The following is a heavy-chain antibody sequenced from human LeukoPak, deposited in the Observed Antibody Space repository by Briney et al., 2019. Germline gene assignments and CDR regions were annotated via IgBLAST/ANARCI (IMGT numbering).Heavy chain of an antibody. CDR1: GFTFSNSA. Sequence: PGGSLRLSCAASGFTFSNSAMSWVRQAPGKGLEWVSTLSGSGITTYCADSVKGRFTISRDNSKNTLYLQMNSLRAEDTAVYYCAKGIYSSGWSYFDYWGHGTLVTVS. J-gene: IGHJ4*01. D-gene: IGHD6-19*01. CDR3: AKGIYSSGWSYFDY. CDR2: LSGSGITT. V-gene: IGHV3-23*01.